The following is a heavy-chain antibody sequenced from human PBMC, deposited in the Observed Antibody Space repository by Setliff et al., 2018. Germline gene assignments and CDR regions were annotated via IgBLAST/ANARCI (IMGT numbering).Heavy chain of an antibody. CDR2: VHFGGDT. CDR1: SGSINSYY. Sequence: KPSETLSLTCTVSSGSINSYYWSWVRQSPGKGLEWIGFVHFGGDTNYNPSLKSRVTMSAXXXNNXFSLXLRXXTXADTAVYFCARQPSSGAYYNPRPYYFDSWGQGTLVTV. CDR3: ARQPSSGAYYNPRPYYFDS. J-gene: IGHJ4*02. V-gene: IGHV4-59*01. D-gene: IGHD3-10*01.